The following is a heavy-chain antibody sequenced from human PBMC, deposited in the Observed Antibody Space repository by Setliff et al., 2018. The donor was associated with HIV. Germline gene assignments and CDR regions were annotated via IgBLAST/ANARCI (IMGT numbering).Heavy chain of an antibody. Sequence: SETLSLTCTVSGGSISSSSYYWGWIRQPPGKGLEWIGSIYYSGSTYYNPSLKSRVTISVDTSKNQFSLKLSSVTAADTAVYYCVRDISVVRGRDYWGQGTLVTVS. D-gene: IGHD3-10*01. CDR1: GGSISSSSYY. V-gene: IGHV4-39*07. CDR3: VRDISVVRGRDY. CDR2: IYYSGST. J-gene: IGHJ4*02.